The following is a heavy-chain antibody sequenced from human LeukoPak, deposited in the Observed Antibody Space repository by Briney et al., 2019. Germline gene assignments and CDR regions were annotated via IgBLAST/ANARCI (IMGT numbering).Heavy chain of an antibody. V-gene: IGHV4-39*07. J-gene: IGHJ6*03. D-gene: IGHD4-11*01. CDR1: GGSISSSNYY. CDR2: IYYSGST. CDR3: ARGYRPRYNYYYMDV. Sequence: SETLSLTCTVSGGSISSSNYYWVWIRQPQGRGLEGFGTIYYSGSTYYNPSLKSRVTISIDTSKKQFSVKLSSVTAADTAVYYCARGYRPRYNYYYMDVWGKGTTVTVSS.